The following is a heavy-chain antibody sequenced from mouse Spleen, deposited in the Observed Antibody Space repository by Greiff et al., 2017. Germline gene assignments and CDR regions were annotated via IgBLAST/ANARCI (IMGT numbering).Heavy chain of an antibody. CDR2: IWSGGST. D-gene: IGHD1-1*01. J-gene: IGHJ4*01. CDR3: ARCPYYYGSRGAMDY. CDR1: GFSLTSYG. V-gene: IGHV2-2*02. Sequence: VKLQESGPGLVQPSQSLSITCTVSGFSLTSYGVHWVRQSPGKGLEWLGVIWSGGSTDYNAAFISRLSISKDNSKSQVFFKMNSLQANDTAIYYCARCPYYYGSRGAMDYWGQGTSVTVSS.